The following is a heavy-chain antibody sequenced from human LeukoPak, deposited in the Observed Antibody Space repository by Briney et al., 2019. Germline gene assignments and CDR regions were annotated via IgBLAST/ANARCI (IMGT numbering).Heavy chain of an antibody. D-gene: IGHD3-10*01. Sequence: GASVKVSCKASGYTFTGYYMHWVRQAPGQGLEWMGWISAYNGNTNYAQKLQGRVTMTTDTSTSTAYMELRSLRSDDTAVYYCARDRTTVLLWFGELLRIDAFDIWGQGTMVTVSS. V-gene: IGHV1-18*04. CDR3: ARDRTTVLLWFGELLRIDAFDI. J-gene: IGHJ3*02. CDR1: GYTFTGYY. CDR2: ISAYNGNT.